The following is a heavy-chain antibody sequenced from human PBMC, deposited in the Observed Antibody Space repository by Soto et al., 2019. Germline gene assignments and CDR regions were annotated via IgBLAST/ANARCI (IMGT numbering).Heavy chain of an antibody. CDR1: GYPVTAYY. D-gene: IGHD3-3*01. V-gene: IGHV1-2*02. CDR2: INPATGAA. CDR3: ARGGGVGVAGFAAFDM. J-gene: IGHJ3*02. Sequence: QLHLVQSGAVVKKPGASVTVSCSASGYPVTAYYMHWVRQAPGRGLEWMGGINPATGAAKYTQTFQGRVTMTRDTSTSTGFMELSGLTSEDTAVFYCARGGGVGVAGFAAFDMWGQGTLVTVSS.